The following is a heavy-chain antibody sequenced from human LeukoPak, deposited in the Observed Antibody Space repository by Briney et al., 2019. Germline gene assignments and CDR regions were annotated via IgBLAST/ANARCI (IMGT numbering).Heavy chain of an antibody. Sequence: GGSLRLSCAASGFTFSSYWMNWARQAPGKGLEWVSAISGSGGSTYYADSVKGRFTISRDNSKNTLYLQMNSLRAEDTAVYYCAKDYSSGWFYGMDVWGQGTTVTVSS. CDR3: AKDYSSGWFYGMDV. V-gene: IGHV3-23*01. CDR1: GFTFSSYW. CDR2: ISGSGGST. J-gene: IGHJ6*02. D-gene: IGHD6-19*01.